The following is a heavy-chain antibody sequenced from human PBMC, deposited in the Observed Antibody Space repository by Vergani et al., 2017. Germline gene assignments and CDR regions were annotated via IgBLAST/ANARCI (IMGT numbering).Heavy chain of an antibody. J-gene: IGHJ3*01. V-gene: IGHV3-9*01. CDR3: VRDVRVSRT. CDR1: GITFWKFG. CDR2: ISWNSGAV. Sequence: EVQLMQSGGGWAQPGGSLRLSCEASGITFWKFGMHWVRQGPGKGLEWVSGISWNSGAVDYADSVRGRFTISRDNAKNSLYLDMSSLRAEDTAVYYCVRDVRVSRTWGQGTLVAVSS.